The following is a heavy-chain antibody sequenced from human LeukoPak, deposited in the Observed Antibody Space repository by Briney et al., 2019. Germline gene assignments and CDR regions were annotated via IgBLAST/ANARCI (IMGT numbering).Heavy chain of an antibody. CDR1: GFTFSRHG. D-gene: IGHD6-13*01. V-gene: IGHV3-30*03. CDR2: ISYDGSNK. Sequence: GGSLRLSCAASGFTFSRHGMHWVRQAPGKGLEWVAVISYDGSNKHYADSVKGRFTISRDNAKNSLYLQMNSLRAEDTAVYYCAAPPGYSSSFPFFDYWGQGTLVTVSS. J-gene: IGHJ4*02. CDR3: AAPPGYSSSFPFFDY.